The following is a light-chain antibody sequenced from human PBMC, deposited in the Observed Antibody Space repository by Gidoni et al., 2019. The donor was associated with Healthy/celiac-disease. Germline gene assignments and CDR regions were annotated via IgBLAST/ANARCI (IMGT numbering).Light chain of an antibody. CDR3: QQSYSTPVT. CDR1: QSISSY. V-gene: IGKV1-39*01. Sequence: DIQMTQSPSSLSASVGDRVTITCRASQSISSYLNWYQQKPGKAPKRLIYAASSLQSGVPSRFSGSGSGTDFTLTISSLQPEDFATYYCQQSYSTPVTFGQXTKVEIK. J-gene: IGKJ1*01. CDR2: AAS.